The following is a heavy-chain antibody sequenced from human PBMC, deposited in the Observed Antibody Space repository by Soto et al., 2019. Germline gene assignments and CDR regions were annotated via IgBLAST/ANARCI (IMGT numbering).Heavy chain of an antibody. J-gene: IGHJ6*02. CDR3: ARLKGGYYYDSSGYYYYYYYGMDV. V-gene: IGHV4-59*08. CDR1: GGSISSYY. CDR2: IYYSGTT. Sequence: SETLSLTCTVSGGSISSYYWSWIRQPPGKGLEWIGYIYYSGTTDYNPSLKSRVTISLDTSKNQFSLKLSSVTAADTAVYYCARLKGGYYYDSSGYYYYYYYGMDVWGQGTTVTVSS. D-gene: IGHD3-22*01.